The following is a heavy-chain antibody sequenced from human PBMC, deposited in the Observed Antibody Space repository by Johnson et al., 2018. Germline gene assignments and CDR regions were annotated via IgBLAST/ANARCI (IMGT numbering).Heavy chain of an antibody. CDR2: ISWDGGSP. J-gene: IGHJ1*01. Sequence: LSCAASGFTFDDYTMHWVRQAPGKGLEWVSLISWDGGSPYYADSVKGRFTISRDNSKNSLYLQMNSLRTEDTALYFCAKDSSHAEFFHHWGQGTLVTVSA. CDR3: AKDSSHAEFFHH. V-gene: IGHV3-43*01. CDR1: GFTFDDYT.